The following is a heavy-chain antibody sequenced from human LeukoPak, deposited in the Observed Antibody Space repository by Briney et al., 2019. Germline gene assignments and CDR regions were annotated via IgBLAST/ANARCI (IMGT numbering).Heavy chain of an antibody. J-gene: IGHJ4*02. V-gene: IGHV3-30*04. CDR1: GFTFSNYA. Sequence: GGSLRLSCAASGFTFSNYAMHWVRQAPGKGLEWVTVISYDGRNKYYADPVKGRFTISRDNSKNTVYLQMNSLRAEDTAVYFCARGGGRHVEYWGQGTLVTVSS. CDR3: ARGGGRHVEY. CDR2: ISYDGRNK. D-gene: IGHD3-16*01.